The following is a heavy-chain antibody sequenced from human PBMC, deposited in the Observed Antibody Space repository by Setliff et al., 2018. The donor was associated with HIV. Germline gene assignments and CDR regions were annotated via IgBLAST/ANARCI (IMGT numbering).Heavy chain of an antibody. J-gene: IGHJ4*02. D-gene: IGHD3-10*01. CDR1: GGSISNDDHY. CDR2: IYYSAST. V-gene: IGHV4-39*01. Sequence: SETLSLTCTVSGGSISNDDHYWGWIRQPPGKGLEWIGNIYYSASTYYNPSLKSRVTISADTSKNQFSLKLTSVTAADTAVYYCARGGTMIRGLDYWGQGTLVTVSS. CDR3: ARGGTMIRGLDY.